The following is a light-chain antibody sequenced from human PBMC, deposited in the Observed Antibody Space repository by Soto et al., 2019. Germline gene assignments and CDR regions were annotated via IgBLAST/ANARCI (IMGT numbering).Light chain of an antibody. CDR3: EAWDGSLNAVL. CDR2: SNN. Sequence: QSVLTQPPSASGTPGQRVTISCSGSSSNIGTNTVNWYQHLPGSAPKLLIYSNNQRPSGVPDRFSGSKSGTSASLAISGLQPDDEADDYCEAWDGSLNAVLFGGATKLTVL. CDR1: SSNIGTNT. J-gene: IGLJ2*01. V-gene: IGLV1-44*01.